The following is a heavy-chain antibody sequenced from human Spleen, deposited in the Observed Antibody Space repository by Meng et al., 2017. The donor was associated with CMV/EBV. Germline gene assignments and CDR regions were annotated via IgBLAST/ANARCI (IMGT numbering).Heavy chain of an antibody. CDR1: GGTFNTYA. J-gene: IGHJ6*02. Sequence: ASVKVSCKASGGTFNTYAFSWVRQAPGQGLEWMGGIIPNSGGTNYALKFQGRVTMTRDTSISTAYMELSRLRSDDTAVYYCARELEQQLSGMDVWGQGTTVTVSS. CDR2: IIPNSGGT. CDR3: ARELEQQLSGMDV. V-gene: IGHV1-2*02. D-gene: IGHD1/OR15-1a*01.